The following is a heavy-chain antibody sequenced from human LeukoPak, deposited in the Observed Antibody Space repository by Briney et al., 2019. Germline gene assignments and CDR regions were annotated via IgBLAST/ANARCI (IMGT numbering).Heavy chain of an antibody. D-gene: IGHD6-19*01. CDR1: GGTFSSYA. CDR3: ARSGSSGWYREFDY. V-gene: IGHV1-69*05. Sequence: SVKVSCKASGGTFSSYAIRWVRQAPGQGLEWMGRIIPIFGTANYAQKFQGRVTITTDESTSTAYMELSSLRSEDTAVYYCARSGSSGWYREFDYWGQGTLVTVSS. CDR2: IIPIFGTA. J-gene: IGHJ4*02.